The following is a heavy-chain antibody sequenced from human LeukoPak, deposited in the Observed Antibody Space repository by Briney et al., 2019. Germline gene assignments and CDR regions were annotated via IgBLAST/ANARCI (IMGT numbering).Heavy chain of an antibody. Sequence: PGGSLRLSCAASGFTFSSYGIHWVRQAPGKGLEWVAIISYDGSNKYYADSVKGRFTISRDNSKNTLYLQMNSLRAGDTAMFYCARAPVQYCGGDCDAFDIWGQGTMVTVSS. CDR2: ISYDGSNK. J-gene: IGHJ3*02. V-gene: IGHV3-30*03. D-gene: IGHD2-21*02. CDR1: GFTFSSYG. CDR3: ARAPVQYCGGDCDAFDI.